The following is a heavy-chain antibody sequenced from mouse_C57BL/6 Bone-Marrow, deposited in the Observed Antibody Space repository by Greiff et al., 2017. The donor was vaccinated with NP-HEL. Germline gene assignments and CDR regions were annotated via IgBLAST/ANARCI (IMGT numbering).Heavy chain of an antibody. CDR3: ARQSTMITRYAMDY. V-gene: IGHV5-2*01. CDR2: INSDGGST. CDR1: EYEFPSHD. D-gene: IGHD2-4*01. J-gene: IGHJ4*01. Sequence: EVHLVESGGGLVQPGESLKLSCESNEYEFPSHDMSWVRKTPEKRLELVAAINSDGGSTYYPDTMERRFIISRDNTKKTLYLQMSSLRSEDTALYYCARQSTMITRYAMDYWGQGTSVTVSS.